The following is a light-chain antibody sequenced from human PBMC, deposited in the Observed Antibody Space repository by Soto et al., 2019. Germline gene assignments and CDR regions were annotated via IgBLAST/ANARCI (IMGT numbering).Light chain of an antibody. Sequence: EIVLTQSPGTLSLSPGERATLSCRTSQSVSNSYLAWYQQKPGQAPRLLIYGASSRATGIPDRFSGSGSGTDFTLTISILEPEDFAVYYCQQYGSSPPEAFGQGTKVEIK. V-gene: IGKV3-20*01. CDR3: QQYGSSPPEA. CDR2: GAS. J-gene: IGKJ1*01. CDR1: QSVSNSY.